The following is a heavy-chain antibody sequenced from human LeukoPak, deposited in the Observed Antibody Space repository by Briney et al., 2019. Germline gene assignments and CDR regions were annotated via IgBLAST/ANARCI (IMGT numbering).Heavy chain of an antibody. V-gene: IGHV1-2*02. D-gene: IGHD1-20*01. CDR3: ARAMGYNSGFDY. CDR1: GYTFTGYY. Sequence: ASVKVSCKASGYTFTGYYMHWVRQAPGQGLEWMGWINPNSGGTNYAQKFQGRVTMTRDTSISTAYMELSRLRSDDTAVYYCARAMGYNSGFDYWGQGTLVTISS. CDR2: INPNSGGT. J-gene: IGHJ4*02.